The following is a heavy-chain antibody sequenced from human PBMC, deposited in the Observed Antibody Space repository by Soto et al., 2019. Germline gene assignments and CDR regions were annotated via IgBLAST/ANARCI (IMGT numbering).Heavy chain of an antibody. J-gene: IGHJ3*02. Sequence: PSETLSLTCAVSGDSISSRNWWNWVRQPPGKGLEWIAQISHVGNINYNPSLQSRLTMSRDKSKNQFFLDLDSVTAADTAVYYCAREVGEVDYSSSSDAFDIWGQGTMVTVSS. CDR1: GDSISSRNW. CDR2: ISHVGNI. CDR3: AREVGEVDYSSSSDAFDI. V-gene: IGHV4-4*02. D-gene: IGHD6-6*01.